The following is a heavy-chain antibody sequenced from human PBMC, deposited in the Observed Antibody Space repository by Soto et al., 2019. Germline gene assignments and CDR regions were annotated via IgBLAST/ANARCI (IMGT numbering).Heavy chain of an antibody. D-gene: IGHD6-13*01. CDR1: GFAFTGYY. J-gene: IGHJ4*02. CDR2: IKSNDGDP. V-gene: IGHV1-2*02. CDR3: ARSRFSSSWYEADY. Sequence: GASVKVSCKASGFAFTGYYIHWVRQAPGQGLEWMGWIKSNDGDPKYAQKFQDRVTMTRDTSMNTLYMEIRRLRSDDTAVYYCARSRFSSSWYEADYWGQGTMVTVSS.